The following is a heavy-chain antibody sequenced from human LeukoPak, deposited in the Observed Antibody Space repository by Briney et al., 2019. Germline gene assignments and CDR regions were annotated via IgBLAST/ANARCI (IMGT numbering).Heavy chain of an antibody. Sequence: SETLSLTCTVSGYSISSGYYWGWIRQPPGKGLEWIGSIYHSGSTYYNPSLKSRVTISVDTSKNQFSLKLSSVTAADTAVYYCARTYYDILTGHKNWFDPWGQGTLVTVSS. V-gene: IGHV4-38-2*02. D-gene: IGHD3-9*01. CDR1: GYSISSGYY. J-gene: IGHJ5*02. CDR3: ARTYYDILTGHKNWFDP. CDR2: IYHSGST.